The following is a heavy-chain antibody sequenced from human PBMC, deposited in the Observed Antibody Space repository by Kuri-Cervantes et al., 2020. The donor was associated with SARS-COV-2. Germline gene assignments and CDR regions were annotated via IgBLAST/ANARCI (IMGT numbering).Heavy chain of an antibody. J-gene: IGHJ5*02. CDR1: GYTFTSYD. V-gene: IGHV1-46*01. Sequence: ASVKVSCKASGYTFTSYDINWVRQATGQGLEWMGIINPSGSSTSYAQKFQGRVTMTRDTSTSTVYMELSSLRSEDTAVYYCARSSLGYCSGGSCSNWFDPWGQGTLVTVSS. D-gene: IGHD2-15*01. CDR2: INPSGSST. CDR3: ARSSLGYCSGGSCSNWFDP.